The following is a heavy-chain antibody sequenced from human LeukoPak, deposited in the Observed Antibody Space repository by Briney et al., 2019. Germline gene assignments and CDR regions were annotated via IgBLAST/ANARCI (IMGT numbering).Heavy chain of an antibody. CDR2: ISSSSSYI. D-gene: IGHD2-2*01. V-gene: IGHV3-21*01. Sequence: GGSLRLSCAASGFTFSSYSMNWVRQAPGKGLEWVSSISSSSSYIYYADSVKGRFTISRDNAKNTLYLQMNSLRAEDTAVYYCARERYEAPYYYYYYMDVWGKGTTVTVSS. J-gene: IGHJ6*03. CDR3: ARERYEAPYYYYYYMDV. CDR1: GFTFSSYS.